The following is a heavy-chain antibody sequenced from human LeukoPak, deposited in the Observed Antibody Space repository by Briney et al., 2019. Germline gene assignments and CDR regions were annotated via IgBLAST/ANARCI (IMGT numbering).Heavy chain of an antibody. Sequence: SETLSLTCTVSGGSFSSYYWSWIRQPPGKGLEWIGYIYYSGSTNYNPSLKSRVAISVDTSKNQFSLKLSSVTAADTAVYYCARGGYSSGYNWFDPWGQGILVSVSS. J-gene: IGHJ5*02. V-gene: IGHV4-59*01. D-gene: IGHD6-19*01. CDR3: ARGGYSSGYNWFDP. CDR2: IYYSGST. CDR1: GGSFSSYY.